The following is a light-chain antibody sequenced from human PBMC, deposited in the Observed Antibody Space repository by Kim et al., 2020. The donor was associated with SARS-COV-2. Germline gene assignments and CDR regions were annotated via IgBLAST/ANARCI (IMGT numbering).Light chain of an antibody. CDR2: SNN. Sequence: GLRVNISCPGSSANIGSNAVNCYPQLPGTDPKLLIYSNNQRPSGVPDRFSGSKSGTPASLSISGLQSEDEADYYCATWDDILDGVIFGGGPQLTVL. CDR1: SANIGSNA. V-gene: IGLV1-44*01. J-gene: IGLJ2*01. CDR3: ATWDDILDGVI.